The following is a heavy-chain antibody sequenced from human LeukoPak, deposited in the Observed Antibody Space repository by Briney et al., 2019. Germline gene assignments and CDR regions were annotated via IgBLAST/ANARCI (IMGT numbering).Heavy chain of an antibody. CDR1: GFTVSSNY. CDR3: AREMPTGGRYPFGMDV. V-gene: IGHV3-66*01. Sequence: GGSLRLSCAASGFTVSSNYMSWVRQAPGKGLEWVSVIYSGGSTYYADSVKGRFTISRDNSKNTLYLQMNSLRAEDTAVYYCAREMPTGGRYPFGMDVWGQGTTVTVSS. CDR2: IYSGGST. D-gene: IGHD7-27*01. J-gene: IGHJ6*02.